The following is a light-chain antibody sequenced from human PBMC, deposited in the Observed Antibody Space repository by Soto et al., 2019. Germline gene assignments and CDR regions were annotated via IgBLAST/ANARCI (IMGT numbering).Light chain of an antibody. J-gene: IGLJ6*01. V-gene: IGLV2-11*01. Sequence: QSVLTQPLSVSGSPGQSVTISCSGTSSNVGRFNRVSWYQHHPGKAPKVMIFDVTERPSGVPDRFSGSKSGNTASLTISGLQAEDEATYYCCSYGGSCYVFGSGKKVTVL. CDR2: DVT. CDR3: CSYGGSCYV. CDR1: SSNVGRFNR.